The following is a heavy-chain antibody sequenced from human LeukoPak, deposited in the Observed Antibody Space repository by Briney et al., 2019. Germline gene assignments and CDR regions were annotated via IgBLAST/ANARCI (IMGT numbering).Heavy chain of an antibody. CDR3: ASSFYGDSPPY. CDR2: IYSGGRT. CDR1: GVTINSNY. J-gene: IGHJ4*02. Sequence: GGSLRLSCAASGVTINSNYKRWVRQAPREGLEWVSVIYSGGRTYYADSVKGRFTISRDNTKNTLYLQMNSLRAEDTAVYYCASSFYGDSPPYWGQATLVTVSS. V-gene: IGHV3-66*01. D-gene: IGHD4-17*01.